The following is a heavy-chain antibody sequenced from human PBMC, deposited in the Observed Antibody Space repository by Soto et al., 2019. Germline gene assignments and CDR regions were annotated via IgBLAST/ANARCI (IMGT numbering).Heavy chain of an antibody. D-gene: IGHD2-15*01. V-gene: IGHV1-69*01. J-gene: IGHJ4*02. CDR3: AREGVVAPRPFDY. CDR2: IIPIFGTA. CDR1: GGTFSSYA. Sequence: QVQLVQSGAEVQKPGSSAKVSCKASGGTFSSYAISWVRQAPGQGLEWMGGIIPIFGTANYAQKFKGRVTITADESTSTAYMELSSLRSEDTAVYYCAREGVVAPRPFDYWGQGTLVTVSS.